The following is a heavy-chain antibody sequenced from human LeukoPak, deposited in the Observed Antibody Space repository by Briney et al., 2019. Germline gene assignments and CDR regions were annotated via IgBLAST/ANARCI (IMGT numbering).Heavy chain of an antibody. CDR2: INHSGST. V-gene: IGHV4-34*01. D-gene: IGHD2-2*01. CDR1: GGSFSGYY. Sequence: SETLSLTCAVYGGSFSGYYWSWIRQPPGKGLEWIGEINHSGSTNYNPSLKSRVTISVDTPKNQFSLKLSSVTAADTAVYYCARGLTIVVAPAAIPHFDYWGQGTLVTVSS. J-gene: IGHJ4*02. CDR3: ARGLTIVVAPAAIPHFDY.